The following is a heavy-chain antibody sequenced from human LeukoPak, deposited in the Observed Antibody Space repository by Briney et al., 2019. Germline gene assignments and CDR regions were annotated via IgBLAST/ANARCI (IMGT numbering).Heavy chain of an antibody. V-gene: IGHV4-4*07. J-gene: IGHJ4*02. Sequence: SSETLSLTCTVSGGSISGYYWSWIRQPAGKGLEWIGRIYTSGSTNYNPSLKSRVTMSVDTSKNQFSLKLSSVTAADTAVYYCARGPYDFWSGYPLYYFDYWGQGTLVTVSS. CDR2: IYTSGST. CDR1: GGSISGYY. D-gene: IGHD3-3*01. CDR3: ARGPYDFWSGYPLYYFDY.